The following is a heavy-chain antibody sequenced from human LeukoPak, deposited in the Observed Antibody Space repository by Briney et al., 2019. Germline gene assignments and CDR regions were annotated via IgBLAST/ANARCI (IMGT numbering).Heavy chain of an antibody. Sequence: GGSLRLSCEASGFAFSFFAMSWLRQAPGKGREWVSTINANSGTRSYAASVRGRFTISRDNSKNTLYLQLNPLRADDTAVYYCAKPISGGLAVTADWFAPWGQGTLVVVSS. V-gene: IGHV3-23*01. CDR3: AKPISGGLAVTADWFAP. D-gene: IGHD6-19*01. CDR1: GFAFSFFA. CDR2: INANSGTR. J-gene: IGHJ5*01.